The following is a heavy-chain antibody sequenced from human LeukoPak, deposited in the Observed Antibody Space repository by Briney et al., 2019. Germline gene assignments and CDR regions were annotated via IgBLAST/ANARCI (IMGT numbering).Heavy chain of an antibody. CDR1: GFTFSSYS. V-gene: IGHV3-21*01. D-gene: IGHD2-21*01. J-gene: IGHJ3*02. CDR3: ARAQRSLAYCGGDCYRALGAFDI. CDR2: ISSSSSYI. Sequence: GGSLRLSCAASGFTFSSYSMNWVRQAPGKGLEWVSSISSSSSYIYYADSVKGRFTISRDNAKNSLYLQMNSLRAEDTAVYYCARAQRSLAYCGGDCYRALGAFDIWGQGTMVTVSS.